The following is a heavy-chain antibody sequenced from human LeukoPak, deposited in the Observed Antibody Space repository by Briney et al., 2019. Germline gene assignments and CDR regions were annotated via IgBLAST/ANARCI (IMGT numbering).Heavy chain of an antibody. Sequence: GGSLRLSCAASGFTFSSYAMSWVRQAPGKGLEWVSAVSGSGGSTYYADSVKGRFTISRDNSKNTLYLQMNSLRAEDTAVYYCAKVQSITMIVVVITEDAFGIWGQGTMVTVSS. J-gene: IGHJ3*02. CDR1: GFTFSSYA. D-gene: IGHD3-22*01. V-gene: IGHV3-23*01. CDR2: VSGSGGST. CDR3: AKVQSITMIVVVITEDAFGI.